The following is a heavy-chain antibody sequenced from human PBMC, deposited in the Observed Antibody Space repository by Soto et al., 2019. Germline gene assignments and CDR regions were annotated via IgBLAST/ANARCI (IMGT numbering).Heavy chain of an antibody. CDR3: ARDAVCSSCPYGWFDP. J-gene: IGHJ5*02. CDR1: GFTFSSYA. Sequence: GGSLRLSCAASGFTFSSYAMHWVRQAPGKGLEWVAVISYDGSNKYYADSVKGRFTISRDNSKNTLYLQMNSLRAEDTAVYYCARDAVCSSCPYGWFDPWGQGTLVTVSS. D-gene: IGHD6-13*01. CDR2: ISYDGSNK. V-gene: IGHV3-30-3*01.